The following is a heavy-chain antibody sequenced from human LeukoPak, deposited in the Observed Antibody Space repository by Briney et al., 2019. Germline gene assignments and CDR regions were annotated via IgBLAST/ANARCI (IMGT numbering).Heavy chain of an antibody. CDR1: GITFGNNW. V-gene: IGHV3-74*01. D-gene: IGHD3-9*01. Sequence: GGSLRLSCAASGITFGNNWMHWVRQGPGKGLVWISLINSDGGGAIYADSVKGRFTVSRDNAKNTLYLQMNSLRAEDTAVYYCARDHDILTGSSGDGDAFDIWGQGTMVTVSS. CDR3: ARDHDILTGSSGDGDAFDI. CDR2: INSDGGGA. J-gene: IGHJ3*02.